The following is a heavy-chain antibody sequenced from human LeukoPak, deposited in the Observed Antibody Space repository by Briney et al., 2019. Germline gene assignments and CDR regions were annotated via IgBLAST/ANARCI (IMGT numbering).Heavy chain of an antibody. CDR3: AKYSSSWYEDY. CDR2: ISGSGGST. V-gene: IGHV3-23*01. CDR1: GFTFSSYA. D-gene: IGHD6-13*01. J-gene: IGHJ4*02. Sequence: GGTLRLSCAASGFTFSSYALSWVRQAPGKGLEWVSAISGSGGSTYYADSVKGRFTISRDNSKNTLYLQMNSLRAEDTAVYYCAKYSSSWYEDYWGQGTLVTVSS.